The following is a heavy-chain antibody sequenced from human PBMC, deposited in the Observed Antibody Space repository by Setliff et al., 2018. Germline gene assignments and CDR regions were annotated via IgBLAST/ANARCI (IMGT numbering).Heavy chain of an antibody. J-gene: IGHJ4*02. CDR3: ATIDGRWAPPQYYFDS. CDR2: INHSGST. Sequence: PSETLSLTCAAYGGTFSHYYWTWIRQSPGKGLEWIGEINHSGSTNYNPSLKSRVSMSVDTSKNHFSLRLTSVTAADSAIYYCATIDGRWAPPQYYFDSWGLGTLVTVSS. CDR1: GGTFSHYY. V-gene: IGHV4-34*08. D-gene: IGHD1-26*01.